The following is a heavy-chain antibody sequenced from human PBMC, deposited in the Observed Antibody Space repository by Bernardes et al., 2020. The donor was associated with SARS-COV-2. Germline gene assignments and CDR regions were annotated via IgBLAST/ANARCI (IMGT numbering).Heavy chain of an antibody. CDR2: IYYSGST. CDR1: GGSISSSSYY. Sequence: SETLSLTCTVSGGSISSSSYYWGWIRQPPGKGLEWIGSIYYSGSTYYNPSLKSRVTISVDTSKNQFSLKLSSVTAADTAVYYCARHALVAVAGLDSDYWGQGTLVTVSS. J-gene: IGHJ4*02. V-gene: IGHV4-39*01. D-gene: IGHD6-19*01. CDR3: ARHALVAVAGLDSDY.